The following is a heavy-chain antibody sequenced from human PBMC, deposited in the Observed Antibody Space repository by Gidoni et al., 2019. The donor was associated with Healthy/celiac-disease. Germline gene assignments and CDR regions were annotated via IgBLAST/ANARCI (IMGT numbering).Heavy chain of an antibody. CDR1: GGSISSSSYY. Sequence: QLQLQESGPGLVKPSETLSLTCTVSGGSISSSSYYWGGIRQPPGKGLVWIGSIYYSGSTYYNPSLKSRVTISVDTSKNQFSLKLSSVTAADTAVYYCARQSSNCRFGEYPGYYYGMDVWGQGTTVTVSS. J-gene: IGHJ6*02. V-gene: IGHV4-39*01. CDR3: ARQSSNCRFGEYPGYYYGMDV. CDR2: IYYSGST. D-gene: IGHD3-10*01.